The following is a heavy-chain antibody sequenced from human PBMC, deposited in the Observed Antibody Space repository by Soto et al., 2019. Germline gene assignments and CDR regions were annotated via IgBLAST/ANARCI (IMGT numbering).Heavy chain of an antibody. CDR3: AQNITSRIDS. V-gene: IGHV1-18*01. Sequence: QVQLVQSGAELRKPGASVKVSCKTSGYAFRNYGISWVRQAPGQGLEWMGWINTYNSYTHSAKKFQGRVIITIESSTSSAFLEVMNFRSDDTAVYSCAQNITSRIDSWGQGTLVTVSS. CDR2: INTYNSYT. CDR1: GYAFRNYG. D-gene: IGHD2-2*01. J-gene: IGHJ5*01.